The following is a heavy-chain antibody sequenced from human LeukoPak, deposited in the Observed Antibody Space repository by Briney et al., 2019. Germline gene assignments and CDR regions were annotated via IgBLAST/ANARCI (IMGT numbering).Heavy chain of an antibody. CDR3: ARTETYSYCPPYYFDY. CDR2: IYYSGST. V-gene: IGHV4-59*01. Sequence: SETLSLTCTVSGGSISSYYWRWIRQPPGKGLEWIGYIYYSGSTNYNPSLKSRVTISVDTSKNQFSLKLSSVTAADTAVYYCARTETYSYCPPYYFDYWGQGTLVTVSS. J-gene: IGHJ4*02. D-gene: IGHD5-18*01. CDR1: GGSISSYY.